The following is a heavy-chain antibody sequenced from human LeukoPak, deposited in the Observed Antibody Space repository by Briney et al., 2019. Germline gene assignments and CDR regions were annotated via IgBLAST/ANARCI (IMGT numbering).Heavy chain of an antibody. Sequence: GWSLRLSCAASGFTFRTYNMNWVRQAPGKGLEWVSFISKTSSKIYYGDSVKGRFTISRDNAKNSIHLQMGSLRVEDTAVYYCVRGDGDLFDFWGQGTLVSVSS. CDR1: GFTFRTYN. CDR2: ISKTSSKI. D-gene: IGHD4-17*01. CDR3: VRGDGDLFDF. J-gene: IGHJ4*02. V-gene: IGHV3-21*04.